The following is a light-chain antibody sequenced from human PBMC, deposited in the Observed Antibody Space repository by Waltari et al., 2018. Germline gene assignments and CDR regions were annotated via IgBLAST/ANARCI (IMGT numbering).Light chain of an antibody. Sequence: EIQLTQSPSSLSPAVGSTITINCRRSRSVSSWLAWYQQKPGQAPKLLIYKASSLHSGVPSRFSGSGSGQDFTLTISSLQPEDFATYFCLQYSTSPYSFGQGTKVEIK. CDR2: KAS. CDR3: LQYSTSPYS. V-gene: IGKV1-12*01. J-gene: IGKJ2*03. CDR1: RSVSSW.